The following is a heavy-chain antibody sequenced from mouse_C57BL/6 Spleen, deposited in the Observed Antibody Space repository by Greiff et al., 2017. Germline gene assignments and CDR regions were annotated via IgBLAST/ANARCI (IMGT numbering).Heavy chain of an antibody. V-gene: IGHV1-64*01. Sequence: QVQLQQPGAELVKPGASVKLSCKASGYTFTSYWMHWVKQRPGQGLEWIGMIHPNSGSTNYNEKFKSKATLTVDKSSSTAYMQLSSLTSEDAAVYYCARGDDERFAYWGQGTLVTVAA. CDR2: IHPNSGST. CDR1: GYTFTSYW. CDR3: ARGDDERFAY. J-gene: IGHJ3*01.